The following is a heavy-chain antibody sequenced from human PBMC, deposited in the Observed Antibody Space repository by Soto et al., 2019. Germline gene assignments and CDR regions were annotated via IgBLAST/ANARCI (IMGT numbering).Heavy chain of an antibody. CDR3: AKIHSGSSEDAFDV. V-gene: IGHV3-23*01. CDR1: GFTFSSYA. Sequence: EVQLLESGGGLVQPGGSQRLSCAASGFTFSSYAMSWVRQGPGKGLEWVTLISGRGGVTDYADSVKGRFTDSRDNSKNTMYLELNSLTAGDTDIYYCAKIHSGSSEDAFDVWGQGTVVTVSS. CDR2: ISGRGGVT. J-gene: IGHJ3*01. D-gene: IGHD6-19*01.